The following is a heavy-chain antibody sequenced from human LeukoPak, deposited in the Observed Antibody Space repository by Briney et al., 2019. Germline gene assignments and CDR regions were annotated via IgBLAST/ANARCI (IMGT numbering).Heavy chain of an antibody. Sequence: ASVKVSCKASGYTFSSDVISWVRQAPGQGLEWMGWISAYSVNTNYAQKLQGRVTMTTDTSTSTAYMELRSLRSDDTAVYYCARDYDSSGYRDYWGQGTLVTVSS. CDR1: GYTFSSDV. CDR3: ARDYDSSGYRDY. D-gene: IGHD3-22*01. J-gene: IGHJ4*02. CDR2: ISAYSVNT. V-gene: IGHV1-18*01.